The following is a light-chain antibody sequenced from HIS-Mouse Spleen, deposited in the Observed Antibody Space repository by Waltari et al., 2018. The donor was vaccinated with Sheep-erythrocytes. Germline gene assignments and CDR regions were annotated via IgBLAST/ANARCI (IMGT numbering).Light chain of an antibody. J-gene: IGLJ2*01. Sequence: SYELTQPPSVSVSPGQTARITCSGDALPKTYAYWYQQKSGQAPVRVIYEDSKRPSGIPERFSGASSGTMATLTISGAQVEDEADYYCYSTDSSGNGVFGGGTKLTVL. V-gene: IGLV3-10*01. CDR2: EDS. CDR1: ALPKTY. CDR3: YSTDSSGNGV.